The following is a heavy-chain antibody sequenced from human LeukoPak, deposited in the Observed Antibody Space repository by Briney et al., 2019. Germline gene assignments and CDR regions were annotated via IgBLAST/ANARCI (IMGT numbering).Heavy chain of an antibody. V-gene: IGHV5-51*01. CDR3: ARLSMIDTFDI. CDR1: GYSFMTYW. CDR2: IYPVDSDT. J-gene: IGHJ3*02. D-gene: IGHD3-22*01. Sequence: GESLKISCQASGYSFMTYWIGWVRQMPGKGLEWMAIIYPVDSDTKYSPSFQDQVTISADKSINTAYLHWRSLKASDTAMYYCARLSMIDTFDIWGLGTVVTVSS.